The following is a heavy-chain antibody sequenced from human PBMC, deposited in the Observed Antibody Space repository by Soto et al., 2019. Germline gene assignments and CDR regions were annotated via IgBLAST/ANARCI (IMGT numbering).Heavy chain of an antibody. CDR3: ARGPYYYDSSGYYD. CDR1: GGSITSSSYN. D-gene: IGHD3-22*01. Sequence: SETLSLTCTVSGGSITSSSYNWGWVRQPPGMGLEWIGYIYYSGSTYYNPSLKSRVTISVDTSKNQFSLKLSSVTAADTAVYYCARGPYYYDSSGYYDWGQGTLVTVSS. J-gene: IGHJ4*02. V-gene: IGHV4-30-4*08. CDR2: IYYSGST.